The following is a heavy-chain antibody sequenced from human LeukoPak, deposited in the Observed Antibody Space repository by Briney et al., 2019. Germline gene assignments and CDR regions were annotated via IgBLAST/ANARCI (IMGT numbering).Heavy chain of an antibody. D-gene: IGHD1-26*01. J-gene: IGHJ4*02. V-gene: IGHV3-48*01. CDR2: ISTSTSII. CDR1: GFIFSAYA. Sequence: GGSLRLSCAASGFIFSAYAMNWVRQAPGKGLEWVSYISTSTSIIYYADSVKGRFTISRDNAKNSLYLQMNSLRVEDTAVYYCARGSGTYDFWGQGTLVTASS. CDR3: ARGSGTYDF.